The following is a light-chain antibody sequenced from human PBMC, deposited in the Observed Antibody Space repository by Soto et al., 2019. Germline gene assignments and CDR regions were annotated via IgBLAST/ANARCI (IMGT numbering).Light chain of an antibody. CDR1: SSDVGSYNL. CDR3: CSYAGSSTFVI. J-gene: IGLJ2*01. CDR2: EGS. Sequence: QSALTQPASVSGCPGQSITISCTGTSSDVGSYNLVSWYQHHPGKAPKFMIYEGSKRPSGVSNRFSGSKSGNTASLTISGLQAEDEADYYCCSYAGSSTFVIFGGGTKLTVL. V-gene: IGLV2-23*03.